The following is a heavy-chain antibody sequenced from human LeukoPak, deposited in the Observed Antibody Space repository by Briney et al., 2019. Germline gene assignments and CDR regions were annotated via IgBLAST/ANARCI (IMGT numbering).Heavy chain of an antibody. CDR2: IDPHSGGT. CDR3: ARGNYFGSGPLFGA. D-gene: IGHD3-10*01. J-gene: IGHJ5*02. V-gene: IGHV1-2*02. CDR1: GYRFIDYY. Sequence: GASVKVSCKASGYRFIDYYMHWLRQAPGQGLEWVGWIDPHSGGTNYAQKFEGRVSMTRDMSITTAYMELSRLTSDDTAHYYCARGNYFGSGPLFGAWGQGTLVTVSS.